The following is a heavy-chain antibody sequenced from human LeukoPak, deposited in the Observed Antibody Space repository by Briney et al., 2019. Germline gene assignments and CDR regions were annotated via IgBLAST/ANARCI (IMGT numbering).Heavy chain of an antibody. CDR3: AITLGSVVVTLVTYFFVY. CDR2: ICYSGST. CDR1: IRPIRSITYY. D-gene: IGHD1-26*01. J-gene: IGHJ4*02. V-gene: IGHV4-39*01. Sequence: PSETLTLTCTVSIRPIRSITYYGGWIRQPPGKGLEWIGSICYSGSTYYNPSLKSRVTISVDTSKNQSSLKLSSVTAADTAVYCCAITLGSVVVTLVTYFFVYWGQGTLVTVSP.